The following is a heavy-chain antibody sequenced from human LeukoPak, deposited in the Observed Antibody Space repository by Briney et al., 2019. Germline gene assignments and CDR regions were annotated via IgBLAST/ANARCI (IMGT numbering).Heavy chain of an antibody. CDR1: GFTFSTYFW. J-gene: IGHJ4*02. D-gene: IGHD4-23*01. CDR3: VRDLDLGGYSSFVS. CDR2: LRSDGGSS. V-gene: IGHV3-74*01. Sequence: GGSLRLSCAASGFTFSTYFWMHWVRQVQGKGLVWVSRLRSDGGSSAYADFVRGRFTISRDNAKNTLYLQMNSLRAEDTAVYYCVRDLDLGGYSSFVSWGQGTLVTVSS.